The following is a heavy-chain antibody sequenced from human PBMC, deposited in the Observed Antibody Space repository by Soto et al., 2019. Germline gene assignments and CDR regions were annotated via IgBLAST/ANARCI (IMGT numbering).Heavy chain of an antibody. CDR3: AGADSSGYYFFDY. V-gene: IGHV4-31*03. D-gene: IGHD3-22*01. CDR1: GGSISSGGYY. CDR2: IYYSGST. Sequence: QVQLQESGPGLVKPSQTLSLTCTVSGGSISSGGYYWSWIRQHPGKGLEWIGYIYYSGSTYYNPSLKSRVTISVDTSINQFSLELSSVTAADTAVYDCAGADSSGYYFFDYWGQGTLVTVSS. J-gene: IGHJ4*02.